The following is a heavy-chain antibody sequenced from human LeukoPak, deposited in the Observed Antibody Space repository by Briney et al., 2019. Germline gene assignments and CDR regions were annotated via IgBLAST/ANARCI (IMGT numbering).Heavy chain of an antibody. CDR2: ISAYNGNT. J-gene: IGHJ4*02. CDR1: GYTFTSYG. CDR3: ARYYGSGSYHFDY. V-gene: IGHV1-18*01. Sequence: ASVKVSCKASGYTFTSYGISWVRQAPGQGLEWMGWISAYNGNTNYAQKLQGRVTMTRNTSISTAYMELSSLRSEDTAVYYCARYYGSGSYHFDYWGQGTLVTVSS. D-gene: IGHD3-10*01.